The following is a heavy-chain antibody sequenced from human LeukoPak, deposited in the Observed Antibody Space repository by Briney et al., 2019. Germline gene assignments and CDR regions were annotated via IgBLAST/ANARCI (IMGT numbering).Heavy chain of an antibody. J-gene: IGHJ6*02. CDR3: AKSGPEQLVPYYYYGMDV. Sequence: PGGSLRLSCAASGFTFDDYAMHWVRQAPGRGLEWVSGISWNSGSIGYADSVKGRFTISRDNAKNSLYLQMNSLRAEDTALYYCAKSGPEQLVPYYYYGMDVWGQGTTVTVSS. V-gene: IGHV3-9*01. CDR2: ISWNSGSI. CDR1: GFTFDDYA. D-gene: IGHD6-6*01.